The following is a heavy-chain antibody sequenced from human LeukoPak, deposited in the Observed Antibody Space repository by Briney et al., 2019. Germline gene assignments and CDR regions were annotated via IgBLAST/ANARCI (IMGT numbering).Heavy chain of an antibody. J-gene: IGHJ4*02. Sequence: SETLSLTCTVSGGSISSSSYYWGWIRQPPGKGLEWIGSIYYGGSTYYNPSLKSRVTISVDTSKNQFSLKLSSVTAADTAVYYCARVGYGYGSGSFDYWGQGTLVTVSS. CDR2: IYYGGST. CDR1: GGSISSSSYY. CDR3: ARVGYGYGSGSFDY. V-gene: IGHV4-39*07. D-gene: IGHD3-10*01.